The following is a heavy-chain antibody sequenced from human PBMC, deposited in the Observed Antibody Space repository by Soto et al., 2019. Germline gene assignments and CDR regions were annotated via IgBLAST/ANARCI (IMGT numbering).Heavy chain of an antibody. Sequence: QVQLVQSGAEVKKPGSSVKVSCKAYGGTFSSYAISWVRQAPGQGLEWVGGIIPIFGTANYAQKFQGKVTITADESTRTAYMELSSLRSEDTAVYYCARTVTGFDYWGQGTLVTVSS. J-gene: IGHJ4*02. CDR2: IIPIFGTA. V-gene: IGHV1-69*01. CDR3: ARTVTGFDY. D-gene: IGHD4-17*01. CDR1: GGTFSSYA.